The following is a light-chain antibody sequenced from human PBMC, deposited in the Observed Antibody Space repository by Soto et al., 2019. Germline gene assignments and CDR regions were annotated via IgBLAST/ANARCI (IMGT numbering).Light chain of an antibody. V-gene: IGLV2-11*01. CDR1: SSDVGGYNF. Sequence: QSVLTQPASVSGSPGQSVTIPCTGTSSDVGGYNFVSWYQQHPGKAPKLMIYDVNKRPSGVPGRFSGSKSGNTASPTISGLQAEDEADYYCCSYAGTYTHYVFGTGTKVTVL. J-gene: IGLJ1*01. CDR3: CSYAGTYTHYV. CDR2: DVN.